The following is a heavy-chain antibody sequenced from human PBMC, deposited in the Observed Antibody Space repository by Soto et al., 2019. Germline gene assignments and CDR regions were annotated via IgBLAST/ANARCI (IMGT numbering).Heavy chain of an antibody. V-gene: IGHV4-39*01. J-gene: IGHJ4*02. Sequence: SETLSLTCTVSGCSISSSSYYWGWIRQPPGKGLEWIGSIYYSGSTYYNPSLKSRVTISVDTSQNQFSLKLSSVAAADTAVYYCARKYYGSGSYLGYWGQGTLVT. D-gene: IGHD3-10*01. CDR3: ARKYYGSGSYLGY. CDR2: IYYSGST. CDR1: GCSISSSSYY.